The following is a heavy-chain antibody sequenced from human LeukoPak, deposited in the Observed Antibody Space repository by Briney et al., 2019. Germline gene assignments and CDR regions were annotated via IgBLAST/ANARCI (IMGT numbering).Heavy chain of an antibody. CDR2: IYYSENS. J-gene: IGHJ4*02. D-gene: IGHD5-12*01. Sequence: SETLSLTCTVSGGSISSYYWSWIRQPPGKGLEWIGYIYYSENSNYNLSLKSGVTISVDTSKNQFSLKVSSVPAADTAVYYCARPGGDIVATTFLEYWAQGTLVSVFS. CDR3: ARPGGDIVATTFLEY. CDR1: GGSISSYY. V-gene: IGHV4-59*01.